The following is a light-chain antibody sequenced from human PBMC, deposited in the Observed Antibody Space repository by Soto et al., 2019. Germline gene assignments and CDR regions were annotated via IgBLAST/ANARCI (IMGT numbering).Light chain of an antibody. CDR2: EVS. CDR3: SSYTTRSTYV. V-gene: IGLV2-14*01. Sequence: QSVLTQPASVSGSPGQSITISCTGTSSDVGAYDYVSWYQQYPGKTPKVMISEVSNRPSGVSNRFSGSKSGYTASLTISGLQAEDEADYYCSSYTTRSTYVFGSGTKLTVL. J-gene: IGLJ1*01. CDR1: SSDVGAYDY.